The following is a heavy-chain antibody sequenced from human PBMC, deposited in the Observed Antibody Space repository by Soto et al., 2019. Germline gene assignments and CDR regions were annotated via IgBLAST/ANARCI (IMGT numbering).Heavy chain of an antibody. CDR1: VFTLIAYA. J-gene: IGHJ4*02. CDR3: VRDHLYEYWTRSYFDV. CDR2: ISHDGNTK. Sequence: GRSLRLSCAYSVFTLIAYAVQWVRQAPGKGLEPVSLISHDGNTKNYAGSVNGRFSISRDNLKNTVYLQMSSLRADDTAVYYCVRDHLYEYWTRSYFDVWGQGTLVTVSS. V-gene: IGHV3-30-3*01. D-gene: IGHD3-3*01.